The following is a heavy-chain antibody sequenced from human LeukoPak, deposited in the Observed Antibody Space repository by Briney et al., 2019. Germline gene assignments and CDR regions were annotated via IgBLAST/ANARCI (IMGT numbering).Heavy chain of an antibody. CDR2: IYYSGST. V-gene: IGHV4-39*07. J-gene: IGHJ3*02. Sequence: SETLSLTCTVSGGSISSSSYYWGWIRQPPGKGLEWIGSIYYSGSTNYNPSLKSRVTISVDTSKNQFSLKLSSVTAADTAVYYCARRKVGAIGSAFDIWGQGTMVTVSS. CDR1: GGSISSSSYY. CDR3: ARRKVGAIGSAFDI. D-gene: IGHD1-26*01.